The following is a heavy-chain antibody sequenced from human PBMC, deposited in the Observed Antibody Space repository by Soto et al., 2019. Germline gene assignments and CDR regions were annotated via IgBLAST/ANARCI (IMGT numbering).Heavy chain of an antibody. CDR2: ISYDGSNK. J-gene: IGHJ5*02. CDR1: GFTFSSYG. D-gene: IGHD1-7*01. Sequence: PGGSLRLSCAASGFTFSSYGMHWVRQAPGKGLEWVAVISYDGSNKYYADSVKGRFTISGDNSKNTLYLQMNSLRAEDTAVYYCAKDLGAGRYNWNFSWFDPWGQGTLVTVSS. CDR3: AKDLGAGRYNWNFSWFDP. V-gene: IGHV3-30*18.